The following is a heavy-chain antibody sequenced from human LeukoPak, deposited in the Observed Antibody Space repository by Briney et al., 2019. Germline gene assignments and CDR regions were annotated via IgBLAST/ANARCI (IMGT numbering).Heavy chain of an antibody. CDR2: ISVDGYST. J-gene: IGHJ4*02. V-gene: IGHV3-23*01. CDR1: GFTFSTYA. CDR3: ARMGGGTFGDC. Sequence: GGSLRLSCAASGFTFSTYAMSWVGRVPGKGLEGVSRISVDGYSTYYADSVKGRFTISRDNSKNTLYLQMNSLRAEDTALYYCARMGGGTFGDCWGQGTLVTVSS. D-gene: IGHD2-15*01.